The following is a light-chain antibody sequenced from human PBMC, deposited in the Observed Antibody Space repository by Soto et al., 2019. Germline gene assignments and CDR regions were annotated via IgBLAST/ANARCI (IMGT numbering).Light chain of an antibody. Sequence: DIQVTQSPSSLSASVGDRVTITCRASQSIRTYLNWYQQRPGKPPNLLIHTASTVQSGVPSRFSGRGSGTDFTLTIISLQPEDFTTYYCQQTYSTLNSFGQGTKLEIK. CDR3: QQTYSTLNS. CDR1: QSIRTY. V-gene: IGKV1-39*01. J-gene: IGKJ2*03. CDR2: TAS.